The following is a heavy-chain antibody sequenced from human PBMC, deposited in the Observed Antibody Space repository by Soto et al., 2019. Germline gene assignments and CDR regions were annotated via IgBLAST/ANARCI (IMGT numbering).Heavy chain of an antibody. D-gene: IGHD6-19*01. J-gene: IGHJ5*02. CDR2: TYYNGDT. CDR3: ARGTAYIDGWRTFHL. CDR1: DDSFRGAEYY. V-gene: IGHV4-61*08. Sequence: SETLSLTCTVSDDSFRGAEYYWSWIRQPLGKGPEWIGYTYYNGDTKYNPALRSRVTMSEETSKNQFSLRLSSVTAADTAVYFCARGTAYIDGWRTFHLWGRGIMVTVSS.